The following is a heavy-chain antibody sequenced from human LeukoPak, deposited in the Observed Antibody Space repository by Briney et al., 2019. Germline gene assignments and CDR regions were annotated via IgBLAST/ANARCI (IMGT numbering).Heavy chain of an antibody. CDR1: GGTFSSYA. V-gene: IGHV1-69*05. CDR2: IIPIFGTA. Sequence: SVKVSCKASGGTFSSYAISWVRQAPGQGLEWMGGIIPIFGTANYAQKFQGRVTITTDESTSTAYMELSSLRSEDTAAYYCATLYSSSFYYFDYWGQGTLVTVSS. D-gene: IGHD6-13*01. CDR3: ATLYSSSFYYFDY. J-gene: IGHJ4*02.